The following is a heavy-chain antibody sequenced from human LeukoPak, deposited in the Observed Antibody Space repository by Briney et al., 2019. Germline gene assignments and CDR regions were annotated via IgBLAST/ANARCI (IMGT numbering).Heavy chain of an antibody. V-gene: IGHV1-18*04. CDR2: ISAYNGNT. J-gene: IGHJ4*02. CDR3: ARDLVGATPSYYFDY. CDR1: GYTFTGYY. D-gene: IGHD1-26*01. Sequence: ASVKVSCKASGYTFTGYYMHWVRQAPGQGLEWMGWISAYNGNTNYAQKLQGRVTMTTDTSTSTAYMELRSLRSDDTAVYYCARDLVGATPSYYFDYWGQGTLVTVSS.